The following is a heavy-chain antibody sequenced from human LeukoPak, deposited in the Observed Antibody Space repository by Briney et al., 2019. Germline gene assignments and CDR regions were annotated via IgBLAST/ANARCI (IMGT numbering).Heavy chain of an antibody. CDR2: ISSSSSYI. CDR3: ASGSAVDTAMVTIAFDI. V-gene: IGHV3-21*01. J-gene: IGHJ3*02. Sequence: GGSLRLSCAASGFTFSSYSMNWVRQAPGKGLGWVSSISSSSSYIYYADSVKGRFTISRDNAKNSLYLQMNSLRAEDTAVYYCASGSAVDTAMVTIAFDIWGQGTMVTVSS. D-gene: IGHD5-18*01. CDR1: GFTFSSYS.